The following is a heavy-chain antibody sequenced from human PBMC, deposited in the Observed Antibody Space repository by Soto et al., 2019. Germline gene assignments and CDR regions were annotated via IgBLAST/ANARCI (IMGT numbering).Heavy chain of an antibody. CDR2: ISSSSSYI. Sequence: PGGSLRLSCAASGFTFSSYSMNWARQAPGKGLEWVSSISSSSSYIYYADSVKGRFTISRDNAKNSLYLQMNSLRAEDTAVYYCASKTMILGYWGQGTLVTVSS. CDR1: GFTFSSYS. J-gene: IGHJ4*02. CDR3: ASKTMILGY. V-gene: IGHV3-21*01. D-gene: IGHD3-22*01.